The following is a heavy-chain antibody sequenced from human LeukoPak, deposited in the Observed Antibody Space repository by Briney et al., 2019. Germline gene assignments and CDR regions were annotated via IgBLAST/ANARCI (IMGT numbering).Heavy chain of an antibody. CDR3: ARESTDPYYYYMDV. CDR1: GFTFSSYA. V-gene: IGHV3-30*04. D-gene: IGHD4-11*01. J-gene: IGHJ6*03. CDR2: ISYDGSNK. Sequence: SGGSLRLSCAASGFTFSSYAMHWVRQAPGKGLEWVAVISYDGSNKYYADSVKGRFTISRDNSKNTLYLQMNSLRAEDTAVYYCARESTDPYYYYMDVWGKGTTVTVSS.